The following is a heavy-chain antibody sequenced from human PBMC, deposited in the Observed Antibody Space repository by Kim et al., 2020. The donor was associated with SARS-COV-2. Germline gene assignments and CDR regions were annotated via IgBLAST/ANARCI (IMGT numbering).Heavy chain of an antibody. CDR3: ARDSAPLSYDILTDGMDV. CDR1: GFTFSSYA. V-gene: IGHV3-30-3*01. J-gene: IGHJ6*02. Sequence: GGSLRLSCAASGFTFSSYAMHWVRQAPGKGLEWVAVISYDGSNKYYADSVKGRFTISRDNSKNTLYLQMNSLRAEDTAVCYCARDSAPLSYDILTDGMDVRGQGTTAAVSS. CDR2: ISYDGSNK. D-gene: IGHD3-9*01.